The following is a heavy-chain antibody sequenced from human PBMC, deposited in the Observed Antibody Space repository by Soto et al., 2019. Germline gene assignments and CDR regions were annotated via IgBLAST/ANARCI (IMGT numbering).Heavy chain of an antibody. CDR1: GGSISSGDYY. CDR2: IYYSGST. J-gene: IGHJ4*02. D-gene: IGHD3-22*01. Sequence: SETLSLTCTVSGGSISSGDYYWSWIRQPPGKGLEWIGYIYYSGSTYYNPSLKSRVTISVDTSKNQFSLKLSSVTAADTAVYYCARDVRSHYYDSSGYSAGLIDYWGQGTLVTVSS. CDR3: ARDVRSHYYDSSGYSAGLIDY. V-gene: IGHV4-30-4*01.